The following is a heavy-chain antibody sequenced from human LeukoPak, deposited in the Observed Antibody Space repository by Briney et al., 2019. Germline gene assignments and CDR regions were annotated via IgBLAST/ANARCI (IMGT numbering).Heavy chain of an antibody. CDR1: GFTFSSYS. CDR2: ISSSTI. D-gene: IGHD3-22*01. V-gene: IGHV3-48*02. Sequence: GGSLRLSCAASGFTFSSYSMNWVRQAPGKGLEWVSYISSSTIYYADSVKGRFTISRDNAKNSLYLQMNSLRDEDTAVYYCARDLAKGYSSGYSIWGQGTLVTVSS. J-gene: IGHJ4*02. CDR3: ARDLAKGYSSGYSI.